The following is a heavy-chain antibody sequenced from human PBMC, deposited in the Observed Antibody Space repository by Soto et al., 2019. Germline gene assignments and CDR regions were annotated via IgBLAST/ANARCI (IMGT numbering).Heavy chain of an antibody. CDR3: ARAASPTRITMIVVSLNGAFDI. V-gene: IGHV1-69*13. CDR1: GGTFSSYA. Sequence: SVKVSCKASGGTFSSYAISWVRQAPGQGLEWMGGIIPIFGTANYAQKFQGRVTITADESTSTAYMELSSLRSEDTAVYYCARAASPTRITMIVVSLNGAFDIWGQRTTVTVSS. J-gene: IGHJ3*02. D-gene: IGHD3-22*01. CDR2: IIPIFGTA.